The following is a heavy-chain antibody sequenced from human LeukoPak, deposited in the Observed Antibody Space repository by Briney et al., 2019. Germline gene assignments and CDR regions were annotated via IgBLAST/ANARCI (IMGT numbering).Heavy chain of an antibody. CDR3: ARETSTTYDRAIDI. D-gene: IGHD1-26*01. CDR2: MYTSGIT. J-gene: IGHJ3*02. CDR1: GGAPINNYF. V-gene: IGHV4-4*07. Sequence: SETLSLICTVSGGAPINNYFWSWIRQPAGKGLEWIGRMYTSGITNYSPSLKSRVTLSIDTSKNQISLNLTSVTAADTAMYYCARETSTTYDRAIDIWGQGTMVTVSS.